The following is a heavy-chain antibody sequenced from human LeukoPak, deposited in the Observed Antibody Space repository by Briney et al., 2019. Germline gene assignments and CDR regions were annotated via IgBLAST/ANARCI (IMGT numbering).Heavy chain of an antibody. V-gene: IGHV4-59*08. Sequence: PSETLSLTCTVSGASINNYYWSWIRQPPGKGLEWIGYIYYSGSPNYNPSLKSRVTISVDTSKNQFSLELSSVTAADTAVYYCARHNYGSGRYPPDYWGQGALVTVSS. J-gene: IGHJ4*02. CDR2: IYYSGSP. CDR1: GASINNYY. CDR3: ARHNYGSGRYPPDY. D-gene: IGHD3-10*01.